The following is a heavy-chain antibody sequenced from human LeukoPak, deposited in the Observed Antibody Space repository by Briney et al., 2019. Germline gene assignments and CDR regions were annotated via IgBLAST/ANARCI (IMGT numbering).Heavy chain of an antibody. V-gene: IGHV3-74*01. CDR2: INSDGSST. J-gene: IGHJ5*02. Sequence: GGSLRLSCAASGFTFSSYLMHWVRQAPGKGLVWVSRINSDGSSTSNADSVKGRFTISRDNAKNTPYLQMNSLRVEDTAVYYCARDRGNWFDPWGQGTLVTVSA. CDR3: ARDRGNWFDP. CDR1: GFTFSSYL.